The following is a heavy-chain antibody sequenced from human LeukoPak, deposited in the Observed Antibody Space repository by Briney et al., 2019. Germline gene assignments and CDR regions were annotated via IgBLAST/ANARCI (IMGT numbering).Heavy chain of an antibody. J-gene: IGHJ4*02. CDR3: TRDEATTSRGTLPEY. CDR2: IDSSGSVI. V-gene: IGHV3-48*03. D-gene: IGHD1-14*01. Sequence: GGSLRLSCAASGFTFSRYEMNWVRQAPGKGLEWISYIDSSGSVIYYVDSVKGRFTISRANAKNSMFLQMNSLRAEDTAVYYCTRDEATTSRGTLPEYWGQGTLVTVSS. CDR1: GFTFSRYE.